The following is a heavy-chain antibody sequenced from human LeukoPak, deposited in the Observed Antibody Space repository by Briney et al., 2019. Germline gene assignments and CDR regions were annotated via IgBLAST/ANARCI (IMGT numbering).Heavy chain of an antibody. CDR3: ARGGGDSLDAFDI. Sequence: SVKVSCKASGGTFSSYAISWVRQAPGQGLEWMGGIIPIFGTANYAQKFQGRVTITTDESTSTAYMELSSLRSEDTAVYYCARGGGDSLDAFDIWGQGTMVTVSS. CDR1: GGTFSSYA. V-gene: IGHV1-69*05. J-gene: IGHJ3*02. CDR2: IIPIFGTA. D-gene: IGHD2-21*01.